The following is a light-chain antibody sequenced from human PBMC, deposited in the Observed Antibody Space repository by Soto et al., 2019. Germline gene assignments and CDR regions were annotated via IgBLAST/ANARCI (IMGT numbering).Light chain of an antibody. CDR2: RNN. CDR1: SSNIGSNT. J-gene: IGLJ2*01. CDR3: AAWDDSLSGPV. Sequence: QSVLTQPPSASGTPGQRVTISCSGSSSNIGSNTVNWFQQLPETAPKLLIYRNNERPSGVPDRFSGSKSGTSASLAISGLQSEDEADYYCAAWDDSLSGPVFGGGTKLTVL. V-gene: IGLV1-44*01.